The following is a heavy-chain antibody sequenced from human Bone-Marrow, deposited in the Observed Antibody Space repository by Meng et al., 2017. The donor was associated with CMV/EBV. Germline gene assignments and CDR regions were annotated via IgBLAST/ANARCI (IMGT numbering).Heavy chain of an antibody. Sequence: SCAASGFTFSSYAMHWVRQAPGKGLEWVAVISYDGSNKYYADSVKGRFTISRDNSKNTLYLQMNSLRAEDTAVYYCAKGASRIVVVGGHRPPPFQHWGQGTLVTVSS. J-gene: IGHJ1*01. D-gene: IGHD3-22*01. V-gene: IGHV3-30*04. CDR2: ISYDGSNK. CDR3: AKGASRIVVVGGHRPPPFQH. CDR1: GFTFSSYA.